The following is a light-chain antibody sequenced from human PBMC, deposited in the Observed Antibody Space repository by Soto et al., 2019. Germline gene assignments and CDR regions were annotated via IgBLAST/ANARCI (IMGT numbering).Light chain of an antibody. CDR1: QSVGSN. CDR2: AAS. J-gene: IGKJ1*01. CDR3: QQYNNWLGT. V-gene: IGKV3-15*01. Sequence: EIVMTQSPATLSVSPGERATLSCRASQSVGSNVAWYQHKPGQAPRLLIFAASTRATGIPGRFSGSGSGTEFTLTISSLQSDDFARYYCQQYNNWLGTFGQGTKVDI.